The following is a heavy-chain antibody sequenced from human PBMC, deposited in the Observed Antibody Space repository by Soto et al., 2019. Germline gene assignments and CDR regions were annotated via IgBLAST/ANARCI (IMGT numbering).Heavy chain of an antibody. D-gene: IGHD6-19*01. CDR3: ARHKEGYSSGWTPIYMDV. CDR2: IYYSGST. V-gene: IGHV4-39*01. Sequence: PSETLSLTCTVSGGSISSSGYYWGWIRQPPGKGLEWIGSIYYSGSTYYNPSLKSRATISVDTSKNQFSLQLSSVTAADTAVYFCARHKEGYSSGWTPIYMDVWGKGTTVT. J-gene: IGHJ6*03. CDR1: GGSISSSGYY.